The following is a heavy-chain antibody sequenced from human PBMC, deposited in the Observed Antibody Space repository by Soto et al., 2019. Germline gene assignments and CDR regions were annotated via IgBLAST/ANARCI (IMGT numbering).Heavy chain of an antibody. D-gene: IGHD6-19*01. CDR1: GFTFSSYW. V-gene: IGHV3-74*01. CDR2: INSDGSST. CDR3: ASGVGGNDVGY. Sequence: EVQLVESGGGLVQPGGSLRLSCAASGFTFSSYWMHWVRQAPGKGLVWVSHINSDGSSTSYADSVKGRFTISRDNAKNTLYLQMNSLRAEDTAVYYCASGVGGNDVGYWGQGTLVTVSS. J-gene: IGHJ4*02.